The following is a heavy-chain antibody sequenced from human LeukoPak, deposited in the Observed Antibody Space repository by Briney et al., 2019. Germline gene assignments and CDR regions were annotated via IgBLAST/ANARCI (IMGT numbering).Heavy chain of an antibody. Sequence: GGSLRLACTASGFTFSSYSMNWVRQAPGKGLELVSSISSSSSSIYYADSVKGRFTISRDNAKNSLYLQMNSLRAEDTAVYYCARDLGGSYGGGGAFDIWGQGTMVTVSS. J-gene: IGHJ3*02. CDR1: GFTFSSYS. V-gene: IGHV3-21*01. CDR3: ARDLGGSYGGGGAFDI. D-gene: IGHD1-26*01. CDR2: ISSSSSSI.